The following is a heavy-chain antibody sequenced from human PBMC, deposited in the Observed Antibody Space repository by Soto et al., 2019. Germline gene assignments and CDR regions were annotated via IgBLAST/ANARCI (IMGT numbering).Heavy chain of an antibody. CDR3: ASSFLSGSYRDY. V-gene: IGHV5-10-1*01. Sequence: GESLKISCKGSGYSFTSYWISWVRQMPGEGLEWMGRIDPSDSYPNYSPSFQGHVTISADKSISTAYLQWSSLKASDTAMYYCASSFLSGSYRDYWGQGTLVTVSS. CDR2: IDPSDSYP. D-gene: IGHD1-26*01. J-gene: IGHJ4*02. CDR1: GYSFTSYW.